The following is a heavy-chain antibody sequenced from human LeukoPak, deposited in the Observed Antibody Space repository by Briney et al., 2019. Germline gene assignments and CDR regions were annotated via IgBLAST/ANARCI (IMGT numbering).Heavy chain of an antibody. CDR3: AKKNLYGSDRPIDY. D-gene: IGHD6-19*01. CDR2: ISSSGTTI. J-gene: IGHJ4*02. V-gene: IGHV3-48*03. CDR1: GFTFSSYE. Sequence: PGGSLRLSCAASGFTFSSYEMNWVRQAPGKGLEWVSYISSSGTTIYYADSVKGRFTISRDNAKNSLYLQMNSLRAEDTAVYYCAKKNLYGSDRPIDYWGQGTLVTVSS.